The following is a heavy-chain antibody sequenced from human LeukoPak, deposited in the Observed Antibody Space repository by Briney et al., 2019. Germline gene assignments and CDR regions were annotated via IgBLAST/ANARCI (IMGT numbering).Heavy chain of an antibody. CDR3: AREGFGELFRVLVY. CDR1: GYTFTSYG. J-gene: IGHJ4*02. V-gene: IGHV1-18*01. CDR2: ISAYNGNT. D-gene: IGHD3-10*01. Sequence: ASVKVSFKASGYTFTSYGISWVRQAPGQGLEWMGWISAYNGNTNYAQKLQGRVTMTTDTSTSTAYMELRSLRSDDTAVYYCAREGFGELFRVLVYWGQGTLVTVSS.